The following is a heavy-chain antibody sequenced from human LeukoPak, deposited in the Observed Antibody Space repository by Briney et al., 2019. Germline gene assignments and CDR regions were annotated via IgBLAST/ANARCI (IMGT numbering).Heavy chain of an antibody. CDR3: AKDSYSSSFDY. CDR1: GFTFSDYA. CDR2: IQSDGINK. D-gene: IGHD6-13*01. V-gene: IGHV3-30*02. J-gene: IGHJ4*02. Sequence: GGSLRLSCAASGFTFSDYAMHWVRQAPGKGLAWVAFIQSDGINKYYADSVKGRFTISRDNSKNALYLQMNSLRVEDTVVYYCAKDSYSSSFDYWGRGTLVTVSS.